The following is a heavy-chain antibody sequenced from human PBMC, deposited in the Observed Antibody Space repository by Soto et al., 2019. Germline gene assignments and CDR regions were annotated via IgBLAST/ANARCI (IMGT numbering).Heavy chain of an antibody. CDR2: INHSGST. D-gene: IGHD3-10*01. Sequence: SETLSLTCAVYGGSFSGYYWSWIRQPPGKGLEWIGEINHSGSTNYNPSLKSRVTISVDTSKNQFSLKLSSVTAADTAVYYCASDYGSGSPYNGMDVWGQGTTVTVSS. J-gene: IGHJ6*02. CDR3: ASDYGSGSPYNGMDV. V-gene: IGHV4-34*01. CDR1: GGSFSGYY.